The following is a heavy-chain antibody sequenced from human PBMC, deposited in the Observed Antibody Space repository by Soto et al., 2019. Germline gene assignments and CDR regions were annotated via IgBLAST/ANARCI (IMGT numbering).Heavy chain of an antibody. V-gene: IGHV3-30*18. D-gene: IGHD1-26*01. CDR2: ISYDGSNK. CDR3: AKISGSYSRYYYYGMDV. Sequence: VQLLESGGGLVQPGGSLRLSCAASGFTFSSYGMHWVRQAPGKGLEWVAVISYDGSNKYYADSVKGRFTISRDNSKNTLYLQMNSLRAEDTAVYYCAKISGSYSRYYYYGMDVWGQGTTVTVSS. J-gene: IGHJ6*02. CDR1: GFTFSSYG.